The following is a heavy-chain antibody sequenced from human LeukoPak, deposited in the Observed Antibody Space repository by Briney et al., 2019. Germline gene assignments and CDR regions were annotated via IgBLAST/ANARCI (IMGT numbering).Heavy chain of an antibody. J-gene: IGHJ6*02. D-gene: IGHD1-26*01. CDR3: ARDRGATGYYYGMDV. Sequence: GGSLRLSCAASGFTFSSYSMNWVRQAPGKGLEWVSYISSSSSTIYYADSVKGRFTISRDNAKNSLYLQMNSLRAEDTAVYYCARDRGATGYYYGMDVWGQGTTVTVSS. CDR1: GFTFSSYS. V-gene: IGHV3-48*04. CDR2: ISSSSSTI.